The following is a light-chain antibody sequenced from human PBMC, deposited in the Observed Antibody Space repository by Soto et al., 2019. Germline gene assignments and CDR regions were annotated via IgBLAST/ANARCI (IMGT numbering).Light chain of an antibody. CDR1: QSISRY. CDR2: AAS. Sequence: DIQMTQSPSSLSASVGDRVSITCRASQSISRYVNWYGQKPGKAPELLIYAASSLQSGVPSRFSGSGSGTAFALTISSLQPEDFATYYCQQSYSTHWTFGQGTKVEIK. V-gene: IGKV1-39*01. CDR3: QQSYSTHWT. J-gene: IGKJ1*01.